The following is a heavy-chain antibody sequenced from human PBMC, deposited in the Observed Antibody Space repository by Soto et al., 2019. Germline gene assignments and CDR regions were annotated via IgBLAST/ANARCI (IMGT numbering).Heavy chain of an antibody. J-gene: IGHJ4*02. Sequence: GGSLRLSCAASGFTFSSYAMSWVRQAPGKGLEWVSAISGSGGSTYYADSVKGRFTISRDNSKNTLYLQMNSLRAEDTAVYYCAKRPYLEPLSSIYYFDYWGQGTLVTVSS. V-gene: IGHV3-23*01. CDR2: ISGSGGST. D-gene: IGHD1-1*01. CDR1: GFTFSSYA. CDR3: AKRPYLEPLSSIYYFDY.